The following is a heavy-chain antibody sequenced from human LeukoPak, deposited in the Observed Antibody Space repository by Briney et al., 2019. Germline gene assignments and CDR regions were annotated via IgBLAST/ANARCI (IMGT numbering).Heavy chain of an antibody. CDR1: GFTFSSYA. D-gene: IGHD2-15*01. J-gene: IGHJ4*02. CDR2: ISGSGGST. V-gene: IGHV3-23*01. Sequence: GGSLRLSCAASGFTFSSYAMSWVRQAPGKGLEWVSTISGSGGSTYYADSAKGRFTISRDNAKNTLYLQKNSLRAEDTAVYYCTRWPFDFWGQGTLVTVSS. CDR3: TRWPFDF.